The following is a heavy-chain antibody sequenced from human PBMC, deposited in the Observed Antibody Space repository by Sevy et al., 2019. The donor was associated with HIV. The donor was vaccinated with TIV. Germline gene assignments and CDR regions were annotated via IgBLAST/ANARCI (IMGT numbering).Heavy chain of an antibody. Sequence: GGSLRLSCAASGFDFSIYSMSWVRQAPGKGLEWVSTLSFGCGKINYAHSVKGRFTISRVNSKSSVYLQMNNMRVEDTAVYYCAGEGCTKPHDYWGQGTLVTVSS. CDR2: LSFGCGKI. V-gene: IGHV3-23*01. CDR3: AGEGCTKPHDY. J-gene: IGHJ4*02. CDR1: GFDFSIYS. D-gene: IGHD2-8*01.